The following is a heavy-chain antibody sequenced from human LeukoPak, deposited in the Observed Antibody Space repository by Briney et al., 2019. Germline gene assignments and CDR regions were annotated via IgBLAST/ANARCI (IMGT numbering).Heavy chain of an antibody. CDR3: ARGSDLKYFQY. CDR1: GFTFSSYA. Sequence: GGSLRLSCAASGFTFSSYAMHWVRQAPGKGLEWVAVISYDGSNKYYADSVKGRFTISRDNSKNTLYLQMNSLRAEDTAVYYCARGSDLKYFQYWGQGTLVTVSS. CDR2: ISYDGSNK. V-gene: IGHV3-30-3*01. J-gene: IGHJ1*01.